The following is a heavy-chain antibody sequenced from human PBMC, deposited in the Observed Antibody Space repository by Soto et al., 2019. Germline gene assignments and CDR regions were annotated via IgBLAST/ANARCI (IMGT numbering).Heavy chain of an antibody. CDR1: GGTFSSYT. V-gene: IGHV1-69*04. D-gene: IGHD6-13*01. J-gene: IGHJ4*02. CDR3: ARESGGYSTFFDY. CDR2: IIPILGIA. Sequence: SVKVSCKASGGTFSSYTISWVRHSPGQGLEWMGRIIPILGIANYAQKFQGRVTITADKSTSTAYMELSSLRSEDTAVYYCARESGGYSTFFDYWGQGTLVTVSS.